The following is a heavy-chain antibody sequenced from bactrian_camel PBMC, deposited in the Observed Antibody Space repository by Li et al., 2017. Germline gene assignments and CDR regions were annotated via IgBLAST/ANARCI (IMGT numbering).Heavy chain of an antibody. Sequence: HVQLVESGGGSVQTGGSLRLSCKPSFFILDDFEMMWYRQTPGNECELVASITGDGNTYYTDAVKGRFTISRDNAKNTVYLQMNSLQSEDTGVYYCTAQSAGGWTEGLVQRIAADFGYWGQGTQVTVS. CDR3: TAQSAGGWTEGLVQRIAADFGY. V-gene: IGHV3S63*01. CDR2: ITGDGNT. J-gene: IGHJ6*01. CDR1: FFILDDFE. D-gene: IGHD6*01.